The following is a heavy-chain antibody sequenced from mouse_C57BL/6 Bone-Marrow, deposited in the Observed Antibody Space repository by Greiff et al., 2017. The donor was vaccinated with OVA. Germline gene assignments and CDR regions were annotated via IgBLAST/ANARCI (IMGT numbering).Heavy chain of an antibody. J-gene: IGHJ4*01. CDR2: IYPRSGNT. Sequence: QVQLQQSGAELARPGASVKLSCKASGYTFTSYGISWVKQRTGQGLEWIGEIYPRSGNTYYNDKFKGKATLTADKSSSTAYMELRSLTSEDSAVYFCARSGQLRLRRAMDYWGQGTSVTVSS. V-gene: IGHV1-81*01. D-gene: IGHD3-2*02. CDR3: ARSGQLRLRRAMDY. CDR1: GYTFTSYG.